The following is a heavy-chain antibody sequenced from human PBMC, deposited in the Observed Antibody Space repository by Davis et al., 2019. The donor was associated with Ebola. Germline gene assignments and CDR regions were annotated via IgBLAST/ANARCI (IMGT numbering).Heavy chain of an antibody. D-gene: IGHD2-2*01. CDR2: IYYSGST. CDR3: ARDPGFNGSAAPIEYFDY. V-gene: IGHV4-31*03. CDR1: GGSISSGGYY. J-gene: IGHJ4*02. Sequence: PSETLSLTCTVSGGSISSGGYYWSWIRQHPGKGLEWIGYIYYSGSTYYNPSLKSRVTISVDTSKNQFSLKLSSVTAADTAVYYCARDPGFNGSAAPIEYFDYWGQGTLVTVSS.